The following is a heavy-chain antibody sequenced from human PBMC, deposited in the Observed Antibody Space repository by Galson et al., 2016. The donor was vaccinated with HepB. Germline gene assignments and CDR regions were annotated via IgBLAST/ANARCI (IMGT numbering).Heavy chain of an antibody. CDR3: TTGPDPGTGADF. D-gene: IGHD3/OR15-3a*01. CDR1: GYSLSGLY. J-gene: IGHJ4*02. Sequence: SVKVSCKVFGYSLSGLYIHGVRQAPGKGLEWVGTFNREDAETITTQKFQGRVTVSEVTSTDTTYLELKSLRSEDTAVYYCTTGPDPGTGADFWGQGTLVTVSS. CDR2: FNREDAET. V-gene: IGHV1-24*01.